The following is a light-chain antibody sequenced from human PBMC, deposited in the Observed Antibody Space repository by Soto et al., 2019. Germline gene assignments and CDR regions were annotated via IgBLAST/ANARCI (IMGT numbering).Light chain of an antibody. CDR3: QHSHSTPAT. CDR1: QSINSY. V-gene: IGKV1-39*01. J-gene: IGKJ3*01. Sequence: DIQMTQSPSSLPASIGDRVTITCRASQSINSYLNWYQQKPGKAPTLLIYAASNLRSGVPSRFSGGGSGTDFTLTISSLQPEDFATYYCQHSHSTPATFGPGTKVDIK. CDR2: AAS.